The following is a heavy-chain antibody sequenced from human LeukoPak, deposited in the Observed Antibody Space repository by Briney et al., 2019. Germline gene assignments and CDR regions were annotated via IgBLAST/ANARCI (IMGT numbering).Heavy chain of an antibody. CDR3: TAEQILWFGEVGGGQNRPNDY. J-gene: IGHJ4*02. Sequence: GGSLRLSCAASGFTFDDYAMHWVRQAPGKGLEWVSGISWNSGSIGYADSVKGRFTISRDNAKNSLYLQMNSLRAEDTALYYCTAEQILWFGEVGGGQNRPNDYWGQGTLVTVSS. V-gene: IGHV3-9*01. CDR2: ISWNSGSI. D-gene: IGHD3-10*01. CDR1: GFTFDDYA.